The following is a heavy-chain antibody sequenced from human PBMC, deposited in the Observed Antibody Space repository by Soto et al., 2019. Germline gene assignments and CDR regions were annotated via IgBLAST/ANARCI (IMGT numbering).Heavy chain of an antibody. J-gene: IGHJ3*02. CDR1: GFTFSSYS. D-gene: IGHD4-17*01. CDR3: ARDPGDYGSNDAFDI. V-gene: IGHV3-48*02. CDR2: ISSSSSTI. Sequence: GGSLRLSCAASGFTFSSYSMNWVRQAPGKGLEWVSYISSSSSTIYYADSVKGRFTISRDNAKNSLYLQMNSLRDEDTAVYCCARDPGDYGSNDAFDIWGQGTMVTVSS.